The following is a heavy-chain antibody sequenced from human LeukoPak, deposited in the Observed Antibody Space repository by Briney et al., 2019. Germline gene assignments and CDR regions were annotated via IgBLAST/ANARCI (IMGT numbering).Heavy chain of an antibody. CDR1: GGSISSGDYY. J-gene: IGHJ4*02. V-gene: IGHV4-30-4*01. CDR2: IYYSGST. Sequence: PSQTLSLTCTVSGGSISSGDYYWSWIRQPPGKGLEWIGYIYYSGSTYYNPSLKSRVTISVDTSKNQFSLKLSSVTAADTAVYYCARGGDQFAHHDYDYYFDYWGQGTLVTVSS. CDR3: ARGGDQFAHHDYDYYFDY. D-gene: IGHD4-17*01.